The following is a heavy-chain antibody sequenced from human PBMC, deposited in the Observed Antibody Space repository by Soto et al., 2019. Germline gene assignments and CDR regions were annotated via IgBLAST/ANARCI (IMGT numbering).Heavy chain of an antibody. Sequence: SETLSLTCGVSGYSINSGYYWGWIRRPPGKGLEWIGSLYHSGDTFYNPSLKSRVTISVHTSKNQFSLKLSSVTAADTAVYFCARVDYYDTTDNRHNTGWFDPWGQGTLVTVSS. J-gene: IGHJ5*02. CDR2: LYHSGDT. CDR3: ARVDYYDTTDNRHNTGWFDP. CDR1: GYSINSGYY. D-gene: IGHD3-22*01. V-gene: IGHV4-38-2*01.